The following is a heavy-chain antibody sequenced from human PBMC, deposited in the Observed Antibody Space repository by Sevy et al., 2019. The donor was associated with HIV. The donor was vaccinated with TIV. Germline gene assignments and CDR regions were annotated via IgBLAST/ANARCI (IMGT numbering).Heavy chain of an antibody. J-gene: IGHJ6*03. CDR1: GFTFSNYV. Sequence: GGSLRLSCTGSGFTFSNYVMSWVRQAPGKGLEWVASIRTKAYGGTREYAASVKGRFIVSRDDSKSIAYLEMNSLKIEDTAVYYCTRAERDYFYMDVWGKGTTVTVSS. V-gene: IGHV3-49*04. CDR3: TRAERDYFYMDV. CDR2: IRTKAYGGTR.